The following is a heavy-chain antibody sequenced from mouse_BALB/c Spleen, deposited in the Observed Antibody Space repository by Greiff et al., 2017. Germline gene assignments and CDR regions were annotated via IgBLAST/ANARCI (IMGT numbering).Heavy chain of an antibody. Sequence: QVQLQQSGAELARPGASVKMSCKASGYTFTSYTMHWVKQRPGQGLEWIGYINPSSGYTNYNQKFKDKATLTADKSSSTAYMQLSSLTSEDSAVYYCARLGLGQAWFAYWGQGTLVTVSA. V-gene: IGHV1-4*01. CDR1: GYTFTSYT. CDR2: INPSSGYT. J-gene: IGHJ3*01. CDR3: ARLGLGQAWFAY. D-gene: IGHD4-1*01.